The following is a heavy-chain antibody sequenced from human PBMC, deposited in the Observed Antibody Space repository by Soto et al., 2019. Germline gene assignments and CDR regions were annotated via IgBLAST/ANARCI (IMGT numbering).Heavy chain of an antibody. CDR2: INPNGGGT. Sequence: ASVKVSCKASGYKFINHYIHWVRQAPGVGLEWMGMINPNGGGTDYAQKFQGRVTMTTDTYASTVHMELSSLRSEDTAVYFCARDSSASATSYSFDYWGQGTLVTVSS. V-gene: IGHV1-46*01. D-gene: IGHD3-10*01. CDR3: ARDSSASATSYSFDY. J-gene: IGHJ4*02. CDR1: GYKFINHY.